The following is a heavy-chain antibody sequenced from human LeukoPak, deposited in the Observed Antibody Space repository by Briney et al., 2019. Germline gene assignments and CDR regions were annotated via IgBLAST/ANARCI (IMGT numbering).Heavy chain of an antibody. J-gene: IGHJ3*02. Sequence: SETLSLTCTVSGGSISSYYWSWIRQPPGKGLEWSGYIYYSGSTSYNPSLKSRVTISVDTSMNQFSLKLSSVTAADTAVYYCARDNRYRAFDIWGQGTMVTVSS. CDR3: ARDNRYRAFDI. V-gene: IGHV4-59*12. D-gene: IGHD1-1*01. CDR2: IYYSGST. CDR1: GGSISSYY.